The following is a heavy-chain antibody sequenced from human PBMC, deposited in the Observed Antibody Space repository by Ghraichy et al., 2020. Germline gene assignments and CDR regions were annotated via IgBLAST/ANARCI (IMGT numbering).Heavy chain of an antibody. CDR3: ARVRGCSSTSCYYGMDV. V-gene: IGHV4-34*01. CDR2: INHSGST. D-gene: IGHD2-2*01. Sequence: SETLSLTCAVYGGSFSGYYWSWIRQPPGKGLEWIGEINHSGSTNYNPSLKSRVTISVDTSKNQFSLKLSSVTAADTAVYYCARVRGCSSTSCYYGMDVWGQGTTVTVSS. CDR1: GGSFSGYY. J-gene: IGHJ6*02.